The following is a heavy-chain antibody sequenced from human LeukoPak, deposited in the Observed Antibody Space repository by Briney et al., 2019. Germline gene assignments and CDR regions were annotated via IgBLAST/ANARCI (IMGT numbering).Heavy chain of an antibody. V-gene: IGHV3-33*01. CDR2: IWYDGSNK. Sequence: GRSLRLSCAASGVTFSSYGMHWVRQAPGKGLEWVAVIWYDGSNKYYADSVKGRFTISRDNSKNTLYLQMNSLRAEDTAVYYCARDQDGVTSRYNWFDPWGQGTLVTVSS. J-gene: IGHJ5*02. CDR1: GVTFSSYG. CDR3: ARDQDGVTSRYNWFDP. D-gene: IGHD2-21*02.